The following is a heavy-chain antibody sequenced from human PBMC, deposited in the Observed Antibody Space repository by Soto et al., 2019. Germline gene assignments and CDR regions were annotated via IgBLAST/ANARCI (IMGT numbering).Heavy chain of an antibody. J-gene: IGHJ6*02. CDR1: GGSISSFC. V-gene: IGHV4-4*09. Sequence: SETLSLTCTVSGGSISSFCWTWIRQPPGQGLEWIGYICTGGTTKYNPSLKSRVTMSVDTSKTQFSLKLTSVTAADTAVYYCARVGSKSFYYATDVWGQGTTVTVSS. CDR2: ICTGGTT. D-gene: IGHD4-4*01. CDR3: ARVGSKSFYYATDV.